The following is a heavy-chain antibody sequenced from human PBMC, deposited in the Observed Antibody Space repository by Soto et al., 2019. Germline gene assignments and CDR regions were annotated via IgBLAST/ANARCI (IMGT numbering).Heavy chain of an antibody. V-gene: IGHV2-5*02. CDR1: GFSLSTSGVG. Sequence: QITLKESGPTLVKPTQTLTLTCTFSGFSLSTSGVGVGWIRQPPGKALEWLALIYWDDDKRYSPSLKSRLTXTXATSKNQVVLTMTNMDPVDTATYYCAHPGMAFEIDYWGQGTLVTVSS. D-gene: IGHD1-20*01. CDR2: IYWDDDK. J-gene: IGHJ4*02. CDR3: AHPGMAFEIDY.